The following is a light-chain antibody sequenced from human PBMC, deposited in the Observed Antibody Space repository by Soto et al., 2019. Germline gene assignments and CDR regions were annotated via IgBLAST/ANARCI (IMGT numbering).Light chain of an antibody. V-gene: IGKV4-1*01. CDR3: QQYYSPWT. CDR2: WAS. J-gene: IGKJ1*01. CDR1: QSVLYSSNNKNY. Sequence: DIVMTQSPDSLAVSLGERATINCKSSQSVLYSSNNKNYLAWYQQKPGQPPKLLIYWASIRESGVPDRFSGSGSGTDLTLTISNLQAEDVAVYYCQQYYSPWTFGQGTKVEIK.